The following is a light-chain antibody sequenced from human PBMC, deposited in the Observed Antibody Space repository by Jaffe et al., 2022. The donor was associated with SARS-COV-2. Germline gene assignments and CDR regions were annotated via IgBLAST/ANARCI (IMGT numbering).Light chain of an antibody. CDR2: GAS. CDR1: QSIGSN. J-gene: IGKJ4*01. Sequence: ERVMTQSPATLSVSLGERATLSCRASQSIGSNLAWYQQKPGQPPRLLIYGASTRATGIPARFSGSGSGTDFTLTISSLQSEDFAVYYCQQYDNWPPLTFGGGTKVE. V-gene: IGKV3-15*01. CDR3: QQYDNWPPLT.